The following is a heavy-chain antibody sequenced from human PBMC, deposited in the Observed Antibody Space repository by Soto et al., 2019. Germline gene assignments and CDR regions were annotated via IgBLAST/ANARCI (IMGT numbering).Heavy chain of an antibody. CDR1: GFTFSSYG. CDR3: AKEKLGYCSSTSCDPGPDFDY. V-gene: IGHV3-30*18. CDR2: ISYDGSNK. Sequence: QVQLVESGGGVVQPGRSLRLSCAASGFTFSSYGMHWVRQAPGKGLEWVAVISYDGSNKYYADSVKGRFTISRDNSKNTLYLQMNSLRAEDTAVYYCAKEKLGYCSSTSCDPGPDFDYWGQGTLVTVSS. D-gene: IGHD2-2*01. J-gene: IGHJ4*02.